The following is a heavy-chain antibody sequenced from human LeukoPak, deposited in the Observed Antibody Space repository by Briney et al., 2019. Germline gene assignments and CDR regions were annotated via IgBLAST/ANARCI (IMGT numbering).Heavy chain of an antibody. CDR3: ARDRYYDATGQVDY. J-gene: IGHJ4*02. CDR2: ISAYSGNT. V-gene: IGHV1-18*01. Sequence: ASVKVSCKDSGYTFTSYGISWVRQAPGQGLEWMGWISAYSGNTNYAQNLQGRVTMTTDTSTSTAYMELRSLRSDDTAVYYCARDRYYDATGQVDYWGQGTLVTVSS. D-gene: IGHD3-22*01. CDR1: GYTFTSYG.